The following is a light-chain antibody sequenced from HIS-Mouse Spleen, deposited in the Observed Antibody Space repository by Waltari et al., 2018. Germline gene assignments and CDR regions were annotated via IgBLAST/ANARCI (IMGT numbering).Light chain of an antibody. CDR2: RNN. CDR3: AAWDDSLSGPV. Sequence: QSVLTQPPSASGTPGQRVTISCSGSSSNIGSNYVYWYQQLPGTAPKLLIYRNNPRPSGVPPRFYGSKSGTSASLAISGLRSEDESDYYCAAWDDSLSGPVFGGGTKLTVL. J-gene: IGLJ3*02. V-gene: IGLV1-47*01. CDR1: SSNIGSNY.